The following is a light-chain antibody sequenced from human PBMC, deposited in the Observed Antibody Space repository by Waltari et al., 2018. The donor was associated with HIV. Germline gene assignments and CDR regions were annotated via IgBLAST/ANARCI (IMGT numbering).Light chain of an antibody. CDR3: QQYYNWPRT. V-gene: IGKV3-15*01. CDR2: GAS. J-gene: IGKJ1*01. CDR1: QSVSSN. Sequence: EIVLTQSPATLSVSPGERATLSCRASQSVSSNLAWYQQQPGQAPRLLIYGASTRATGIPAKVSGSGSGTEFTLTISSLQSEDFAVYYCQQYYNWPRTFGQGTKVEIK.